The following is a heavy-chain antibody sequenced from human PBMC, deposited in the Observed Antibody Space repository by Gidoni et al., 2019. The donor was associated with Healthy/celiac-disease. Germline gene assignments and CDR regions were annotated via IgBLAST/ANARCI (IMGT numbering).Heavy chain of an antibody. CDR2: IGTAGDT. V-gene: IGHV3-13*01. CDR1: GFTFSSHA. Sequence: EVQLVESGGGLVQPGGSLRLSCAASGFTFSSHAMPWVRQATGKGLEWVSAIGTAGDTYYPGSVKGRFTISRENAKNSLYLQMNSLRAGDTAVYYCARGGRGGPPVYGGNSVPGPAFDIWGQGTMVTVSS. J-gene: IGHJ3*02. CDR3: ARGGRGGPPVYGGNSVPGPAFDI. D-gene: IGHD2-21*02.